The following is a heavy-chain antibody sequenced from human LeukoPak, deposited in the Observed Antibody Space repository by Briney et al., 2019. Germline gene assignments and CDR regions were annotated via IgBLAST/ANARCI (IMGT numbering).Heavy chain of an antibody. CDR1: GYTFTSYG. V-gene: IGHV1-18*01. J-gene: IGHJ6*03. CDR2: ISAYNGNT. CDR3: ARDAVYQLPPPVEYYYYYMDV. Sequence: ASVKVSCKASGYTFTSYGISWVRQAPGQGLEWMGWISAYNGNTNYAQKLQGRVTMTTDTSTSTAYMELRSLGSDDTAVYYCARDAVYQLPPPVEYYYYYMDVWGKGTTVTVSS. D-gene: IGHD2-2*01.